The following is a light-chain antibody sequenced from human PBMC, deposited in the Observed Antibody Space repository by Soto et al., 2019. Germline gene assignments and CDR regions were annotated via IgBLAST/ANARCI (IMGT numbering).Light chain of an antibody. CDR2: ATS. Sequence: DIQLTQSPSSLSASVGDRVTITCRASQAISSYLAWYQQKPGKVPELLIYATSTSQSGAPSRFSGSGSGTDFTLTIRSLQAEDVATYYCQKYNPAPTFGGGTKVEIK. CDR3: QKYNPAPT. V-gene: IGKV1-27*01. CDR1: QAISSY. J-gene: IGKJ4*01.